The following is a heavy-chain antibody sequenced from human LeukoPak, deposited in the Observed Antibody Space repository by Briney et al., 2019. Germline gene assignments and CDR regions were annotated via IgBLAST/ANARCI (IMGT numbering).Heavy chain of an antibody. V-gene: IGHV1-2*02. CDR1: GYTFTGYY. D-gene: IGHD3-22*01. CDR2: INPNSGGT. CDR3: ARDPMYYYDSSGYPDY. J-gene: IGHJ4*02. Sequence: ASVKVSCKASGYTFTGYYMHWVRQAPGQGLEWMGWINPNSGGTNYAQKFQGRVTMTRDTSISTAYMELSRLRSDDTAVYYCARDPMYYYDSSGYPDYWGQGTLSPSPQ.